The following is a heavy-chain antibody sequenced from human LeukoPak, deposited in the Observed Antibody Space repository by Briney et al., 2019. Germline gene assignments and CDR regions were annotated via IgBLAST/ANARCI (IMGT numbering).Heavy chain of an antibody. Sequence: ASVKVSCKASGYTFTSYYMHWVRQAPGQGLEWMGRINPNSGGTNYAQKFQGRVNMTRDTSISTAYMELSRLRSDDTAVYYCARVGDGYNNFDYWGQGTLVTVSS. CDR2: INPNSGGT. J-gene: IGHJ4*02. CDR1: GYTFTSYY. V-gene: IGHV1-2*06. D-gene: IGHD5-24*01. CDR3: ARVGDGYNNFDY.